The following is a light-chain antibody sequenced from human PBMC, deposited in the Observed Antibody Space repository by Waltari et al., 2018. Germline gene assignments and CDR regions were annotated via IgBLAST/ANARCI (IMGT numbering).Light chain of an antibody. CDR1: QSITTF. CDR3: QQSYSFPYT. Sequence: DIQMTQSPSSQSASVGDRVTITCRASQSITTFLNWYQQKPGKAPKLLIYGASSLQSGVPSSFIGSVSGTDFTLTISSLQVEDFATYYCQQSYSFPYTFGQGTNLEIK. J-gene: IGKJ2*01. V-gene: IGKV1-39*01. CDR2: GAS.